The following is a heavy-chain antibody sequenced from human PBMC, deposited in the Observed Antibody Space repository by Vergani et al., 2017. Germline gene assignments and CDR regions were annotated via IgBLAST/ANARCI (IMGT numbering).Heavy chain of an antibody. CDR1: FDSIRNLY. Sequence: QVQLQESGPGLVKSSETLSLTCSVSFDSIRNLYCNWIRQPPGKGLEWMGSIHYSENTNYNPSLKTRVTISVDTSKNQFSLTLTSVTAADTAVYYCASDTHSGQRADRLGQGSLVTVTS. J-gene: IGHJ5*02. D-gene: IGHD6-19*01. CDR3: ASDTHSGQRADR. V-gene: IGHV4-59*11. CDR2: IHYSENT.